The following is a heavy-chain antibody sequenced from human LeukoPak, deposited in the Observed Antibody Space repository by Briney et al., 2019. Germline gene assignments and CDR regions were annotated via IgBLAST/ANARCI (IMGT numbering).Heavy chain of an antibody. CDR1: GFTLSNYW. D-gene: IGHD3-10*02. V-gene: IGHV3-7*01. Sequence: PGGSLRLSCAASGFTLSNYWMGWVRRAPGKGLEWVANINQDGSEKHYVDFLKGRFTISRDNAKNSLYLQMNSLRAEDTAVYYCAELGITMIGGVWGKGTTVTISS. CDR2: INQDGSEK. J-gene: IGHJ6*04. CDR3: AELGITMIGGV.